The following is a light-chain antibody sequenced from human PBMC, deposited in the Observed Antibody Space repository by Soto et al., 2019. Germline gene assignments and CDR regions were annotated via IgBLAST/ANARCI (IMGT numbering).Light chain of an antibody. CDR2: KSS. CDR3: QQYGRHWT. V-gene: IGKV1-5*03. Sequence: DIQVTQSPSTLSASVGDTVTITCRAGQNIDIYMAWYQQKPGKAPKLLIYKSSSLESGVPSRFSGSGSGTEFTLTISSLQPDYFATYYCQQYGRHWTFGQGTKVEI. J-gene: IGKJ1*01. CDR1: QNIDIY.